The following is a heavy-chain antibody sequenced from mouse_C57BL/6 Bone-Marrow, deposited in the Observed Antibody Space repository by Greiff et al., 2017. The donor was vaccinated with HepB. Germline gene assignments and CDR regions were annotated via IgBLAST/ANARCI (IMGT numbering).Heavy chain of an antibody. CDR2: IDPSDSYT. Sequence: QVQLQQSGAELVKPGASVKLSCKASGYTFTSYWMQWVKQRPGQGLEWIGEIDPSDSYTNYNQKFKGKATLTVDTSSSTAYMQLSSLTSEDSAVYYCARELGAWYFDVWGTGTTVTVSS. CDR3: ARELGAWYFDV. J-gene: IGHJ1*03. D-gene: IGHD4-1*01. V-gene: IGHV1-50*01. CDR1: GYTFTSYW.